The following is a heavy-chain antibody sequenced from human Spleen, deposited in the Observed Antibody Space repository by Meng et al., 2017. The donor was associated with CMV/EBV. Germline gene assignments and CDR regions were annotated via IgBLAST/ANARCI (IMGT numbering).Heavy chain of an antibody. CDR3: ARDRFAGSVGYPSPAFDI. Sequence: GGPLRLSCTASGFTFSSYWMSWVRQAPGKGLEWVANIKQDGSEKYYVDSVKGRFTISRDNAKNSLYLQMNSLRAEDTAVYYCARDRFAGSVGYPSPAFDIWGQGTMVTVSS. V-gene: IGHV3-7*01. CDR2: IKQDGSEK. CDR1: GFTFSSYW. J-gene: IGHJ3*02. D-gene: IGHD6-19*01.